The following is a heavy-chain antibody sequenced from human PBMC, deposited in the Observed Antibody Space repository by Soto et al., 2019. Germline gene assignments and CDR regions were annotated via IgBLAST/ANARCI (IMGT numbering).Heavy chain of an antibody. Sequence: GVSLRLSCAASGITFSSYAMSWVRQAPGKGLEWVPSIYSSGSSTYYADSVKGRFTISRDNSKSTLYLQMNSLRPEDTAVYYCAKVALWSTSSWDDYWGQGTLVNVSS. CDR1: GITFSSYA. J-gene: IGHJ4*02. D-gene: IGHD2-2*01. V-gene: IGHV3-23*05. CDR2: IYSSGSST. CDR3: AKVALWSTSSWDDY.